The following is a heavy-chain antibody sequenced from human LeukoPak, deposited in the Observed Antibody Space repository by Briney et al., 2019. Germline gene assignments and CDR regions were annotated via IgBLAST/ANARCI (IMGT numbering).Heavy chain of an antibody. V-gene: IGHV3-9*01. CDR2: ISWNSGSI. CDR1: GFTFDDYA. J-gene: IGHJ6*02. Sequence: PGRSLRLSCAASGFTFDDYAMHWVRQAPGKGLEWVSGISWNSGSIGYADSVKGRFTISRDNAKNSLYLQMNSLRAEDTALYYCAKDNGAYTGYCSGGSCYSPSEGMHVWGQGTTVTVSS. D-gene: IGHD2-15*01. CDR3: AKDNGAYTGYCSGGSCYSPSEGMHV.